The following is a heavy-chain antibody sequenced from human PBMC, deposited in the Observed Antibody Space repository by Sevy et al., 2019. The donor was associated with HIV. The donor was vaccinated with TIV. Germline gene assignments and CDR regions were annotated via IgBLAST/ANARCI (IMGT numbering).Heavy chain of an antibody. J-gene: IGHJ4*02. CDR2: ISYDGIIK. D-gene: IGHD6-19*01. Sequence: GGSLRLSCAASGFTFNTHAMHWVRKAPGKGLEWVALISYDGIIKYYEDSVKGRLTISRDHSKNTQSLQMNSLRIEDTAVYYCAREGRYTSAWSPGNYWGQGTLVTVSS. V-gene: IGHV3-30*04. CDR3: AREGRYTSAWSPGNY. CDR1: GFTFNTHA.